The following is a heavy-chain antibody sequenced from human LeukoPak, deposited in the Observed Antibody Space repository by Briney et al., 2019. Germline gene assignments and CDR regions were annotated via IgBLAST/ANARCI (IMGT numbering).Heavy chain of an antibody. CDR3: ASGVGSTNYYYYMDV. V-gene: IGHV3-53*01. J-gene: IGHJ6*03. CDR2: IYSGGST. Sequence: PGGSLRLSCAASGFTVSSNYMSWVRQAPGKGLEWVSVIYSGGSTYYADSVKGRFTISRDNSKNTLYLQMNSLRAEDTAIYYCASGVGSTNYYYYMDVWGKGTTVTISS. CDR1: GFTVSSNY. D-gene: IGHD1-26*01.